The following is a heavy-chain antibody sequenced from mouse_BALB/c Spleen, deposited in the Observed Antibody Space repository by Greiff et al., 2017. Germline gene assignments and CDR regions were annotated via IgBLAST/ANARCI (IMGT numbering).Heavy chain of an antibody. V-gene: IGHV5-17*02. CDR1: GFSFSSFG. CDR3: ARNGYDGYFDY. D-gene: IGHD2-2*01. Sequence: EVQLQESGGGLVQPGGSRKLSCAASGFSFSSFGMHWVRQAPEKGLEWVAYISSGSSTIYYAETVTGRFTISRDNPKNNLFLQMTSLRSEDTAMYYCARNGYDGYFDYWGQGTTLTVSS. CDR2: ISSGSSTI. J-gene: IGHJ2*01.